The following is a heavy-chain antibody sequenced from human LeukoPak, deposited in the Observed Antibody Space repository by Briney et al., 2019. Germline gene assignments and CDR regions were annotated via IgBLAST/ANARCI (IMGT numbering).Heavy chain of an antibody. D-gene: IGHD4-17*01. Sequence: GRSLRLSCAASGFTFSSYAMHWVRQAPGKGLEWVAVISYDGSNKYYADSVKGRFTISRDNSKNTLYLQMNSLRAEDTAVYYCARGFYYGDYGTLDYWGQGTLVTVST. CDR3: ARGFYYGDYGTLDY. J-gene: IGHJ4*02. V-gene: IGHV3-30-3*01. CDR1: GFTFSSYA. CDR2: ISYDGSNK.